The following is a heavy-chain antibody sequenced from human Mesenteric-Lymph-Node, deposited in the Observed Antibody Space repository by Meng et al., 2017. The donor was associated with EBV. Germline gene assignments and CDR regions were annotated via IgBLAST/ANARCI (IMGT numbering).Heavy chain of an antibody. CDR3: ARFQRFGDFD. V-gene: IGHV4-4*02. D-gene: IGHD3-10*01. Sequence: QVELEESGPGLVKASWTVSRTCAVSGASISSRNWWSWVRQPPGKGLEWIGEIYHSGSTNYNPSLKSRVTISVDKSKRQFSLKLTSVTAADTAVYHCARFQRFGDFDWGQGTLVTVSS. CDR2: IYHSGST. CDR1: GASISSRNW. J-gene: IGHJ4*02.